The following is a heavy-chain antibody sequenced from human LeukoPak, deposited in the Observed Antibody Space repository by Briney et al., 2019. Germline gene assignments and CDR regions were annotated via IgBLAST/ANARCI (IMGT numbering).Heavy chain of an antibody. D-gene: IGHD6-13*01. J-gene: IGHJ4*02. CDR3: ARPPYSSSWYFDY. CDR2: INHSGST. V-gene: IGHV4-34*01. Sequence: KASETLSLTCAVYGGSFCGYYWSWIRQPPGKGLEWVGEINHSGSTNYNPSLKSRVTISVDTSKNQFSLKLSSVTAADTAVYYCARPPYSSSWYFDYWGQGTLVTVSS. CDR1: GGSFCGYY.